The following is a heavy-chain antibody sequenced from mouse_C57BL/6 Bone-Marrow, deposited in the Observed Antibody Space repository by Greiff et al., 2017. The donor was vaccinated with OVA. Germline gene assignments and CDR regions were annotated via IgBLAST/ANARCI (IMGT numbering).Heavy chain of an antibody. D-gene: IGHD2-5*01. Sequence: EVKLQQSGAELVRPGASVKLSCTASGFNIKDYYMHWVKQRPEQGLEWIGRIDPEDGDTEYAPKFQGKATMTADTSSNTAYLQLSSLTSEDTAVYYCTTSYYSNWVPFAYWGQGTLVTVSA. J-gene: IGHJ3*01. CDR1: GFNIKDYY. CDR2: IDPEDGDT. V-gene: IGHV14-1*01. CDR3: TTSYYSNWVPFAY.